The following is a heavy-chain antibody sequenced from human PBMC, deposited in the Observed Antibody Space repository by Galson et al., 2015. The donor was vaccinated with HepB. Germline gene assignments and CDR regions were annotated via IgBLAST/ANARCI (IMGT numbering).Heavy chain of an antibody. V-gene: IGHV1-2*02. CDR1: GYTFAGYY. J-gene: IGHJ5*02. CDR2: ITPNSGGT. CDR3: ARDYGYSGYGWAGNWSAP. Sequence: VSCNASGYTFAGYYMHWVRQAPGQGLEWMGWITPNSGGTNYAQKFQGRVTMTRDTSISTAYMELSRLRSDDTAVYYCARDYGYSGYGWAGNWSAPWGHGTLVTVSS. D-gene: IGHD5-12*01.